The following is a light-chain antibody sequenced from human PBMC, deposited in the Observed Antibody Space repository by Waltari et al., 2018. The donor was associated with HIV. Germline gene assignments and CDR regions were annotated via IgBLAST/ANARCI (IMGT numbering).Light chain of an antibody. CDR1: QGISNF. CDR3: QKFNSAPLT. Sequence: DTQTTQSPPSLCAYVGDRVNTTCRASQGISNFLTWYQHKPGNVPKLLIYAPSTLQSGVPSRFSGSGSGTDFTLSITNLQPEDIGTYYCQKFNSAPLTFGGGTKVEIK. V-gene: IGKV1-27*01. CDR2: APS. J-gene: IGKJ4*01.